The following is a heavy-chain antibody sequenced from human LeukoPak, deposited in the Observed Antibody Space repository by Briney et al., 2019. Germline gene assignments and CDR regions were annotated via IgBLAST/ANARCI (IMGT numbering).Heavy chain of an antibody. CDR1: GYSVSGHF. CDR2: INPNSGGT. CDR3: ARDPSTYEEQLAFDY. V-gene: IGHV1-2*02. J-gene: IGHJ4*02. D-gene: IGHD3-3*01. Sequence: ASVKVSCKAAGYSVSGHFMHWVRQAPGQGLEWMGWINPNSGGTNYAQKFQGRVTMTRDTSINTAYMELSRLRSDDTAVYYCARDPSTYEEQLAFDYWGQGTLVTVSS.